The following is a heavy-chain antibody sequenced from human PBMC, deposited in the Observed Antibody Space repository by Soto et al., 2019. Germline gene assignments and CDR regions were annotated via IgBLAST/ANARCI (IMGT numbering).Heavy chain of an antibody. V-gene: IGHV3-30*19. D-gene: IGHD4-4*01. CDR2: ISYAGSIK. CDR1: GFTFSTYG. J-gene: IGHJ4*02. CDR3: AKSDLHSPYFDY. Sequence: QVQLVESGGGVVQPGRCLRLSCAASGFTFSTYGMHWVRQAPGKGLEWVAVISYAGSIKYNPDSVKGRFAISRDNSNNTVYLQLNSLGGEDTAIYYCAKSDLHSPYFDYWGQGTLVTVSS.